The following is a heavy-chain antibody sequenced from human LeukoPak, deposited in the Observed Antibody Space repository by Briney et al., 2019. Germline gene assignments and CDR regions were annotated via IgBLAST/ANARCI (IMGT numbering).Heavy chain of an antibody. CDR2: ISSSGTPK. CDR3: VRDDGHHWFDF. D-gene: IGHD1-1*01. Sequence: GGSLRLSCGASGFIFSDYYMSWIRQAPGKGVEWISYISSSGTPKYYADSVKGRFTISRDNAKKSLFLQMNSLRDEDTAVYYCVRDDGHHWFDFWGQGTLVTVSS. V-gene: IGHV3-11*01. J-gene: IGHJ4*02. CDR1: GFIFSDYY.